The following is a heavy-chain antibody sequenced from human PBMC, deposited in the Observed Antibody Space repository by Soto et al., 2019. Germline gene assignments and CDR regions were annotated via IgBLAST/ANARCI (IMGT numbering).Heavy chain of an antibody. CDR3: ARGEGYYDFWSGRDNYAFDL. D-gene: IGHD3-3*01. CDR1: GFTVSSNY. J-gene: IGHJ3*01. CDR2: IYSGGSK. Sequence: EVQLVESGGGLVQPGGSLRLSCAASGFTVSSNYMSWVRQAPGKGLEWVSGIYSGGSKYYADSVKGRFTISRDNSKNTLYLQMNSLRAEDTAVYYRARGEGYYDFWSGRDNYAFDLWGQGTMVTVSS. V-gene: IGHV3-66*01.